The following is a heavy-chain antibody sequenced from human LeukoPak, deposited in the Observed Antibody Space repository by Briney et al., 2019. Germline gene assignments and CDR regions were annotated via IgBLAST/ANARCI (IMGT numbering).Heavy chain of an antibody. D-gene: IGHD3-22*01. J-gene: IGHJ1*01. V-gene: IGHV4-39*07. CDR2: MFFTGTT. CDR3: VTPGSSGYYPH. Sequence: SETLSLTCTVSGGSISSSNYYWGWIRQPPGKGLEWIGNMFFTGTTYYNPSLKSRVTISIDTSKNQFSLKLTSVTAADTAVYYCVTPGSSGYYPHWGQGSLVTVSS. CDR1: GGSISSSNYY.